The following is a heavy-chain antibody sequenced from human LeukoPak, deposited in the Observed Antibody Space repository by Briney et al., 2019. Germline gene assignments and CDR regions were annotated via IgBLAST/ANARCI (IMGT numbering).Heavy chain of an antibody. CDR2: IYHSGST. V-gene: IGHV4-38-2*01. D-gene: IGHD6-6*01. J-gene: IGHJ4*02. CDR1: GYSISSGYY. Sequence: SETLSLTCAVSGYSISSGYYWGWIRQPPGKGLEWIGSIYHSGSTYYNPSLKSRVTISVDTSKNQFSLKLSSVTAADTAVYYCARLDSSSSDYWGQGILVTVSS. CDR3: ARLDSSSSDY.